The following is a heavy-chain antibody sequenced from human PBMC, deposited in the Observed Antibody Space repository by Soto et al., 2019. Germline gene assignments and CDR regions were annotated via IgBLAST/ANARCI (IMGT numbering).Heavy chain of an antibody. CDR3: ARWRCNGGSCYLDY. D-gene: IGHD2-15*01. J-gene: IGHJ4*02. V-gene: IGHV1-3*01. CDR2: INAGNGNT. CDR1: RYTFTNYA. Sequence: QVQLVQSGAEVKKPGASVKVSCKASRYTFTNYAMHWVRQAPGQRLEWMGWINAGNGNTKYSQEFQDRVTITRDTSATTAYMELSSLISEDTAVYYCARWRCNGGSCYLDYWGQGTLVTVSS.